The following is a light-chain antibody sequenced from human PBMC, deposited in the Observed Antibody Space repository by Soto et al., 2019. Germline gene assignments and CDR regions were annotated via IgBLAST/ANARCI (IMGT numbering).Light chain of an antibody. Sequence: EIVLTQSPGTLSLSPGERATLSCRASQSVSSIYFAWYQQKPGQAPRLLIYGASNRATGIPDRFNGSGSGTEFTLTIRRLEPEDFAVYYCQQYGTSPPNTFGQGTKLEIK. J-gene: IGKJ2*01. CDR2: GAS. CDR1: QSVSSIY. V-gene: IGKV3-20*01. CDR3: QQYGTSPPNT.